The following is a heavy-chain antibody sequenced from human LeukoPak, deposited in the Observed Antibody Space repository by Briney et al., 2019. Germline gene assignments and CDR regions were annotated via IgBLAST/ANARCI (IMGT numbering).Heavy chain of an antibody. V-gene: IGHV3-48*01. CDR2: ISSSSSTI. Sequence: GGSLRLSCAASGFTFSSYRMNWVRQAPGKGLEWVSYISSSSSTIYYADSVKGRFTISRDNAKNSLYLQMNSLRAEDTAVYYCARDTPPRSDIVVVVAAPGYWGQGTLVTVSS. D-gene: IGHD2-15*01. CDR3: ARDTPPRSDIVVVVAAPGY. CDR1: GFTFSSYR. J-gene: IGHJ4*02.